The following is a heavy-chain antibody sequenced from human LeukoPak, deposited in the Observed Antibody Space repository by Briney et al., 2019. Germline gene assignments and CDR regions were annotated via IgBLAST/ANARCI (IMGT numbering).Heavy chain of an antibody. CDR1: GYSISSGYY. CDR3: ARGAAAGPYFDY. Sequence: SETLSLTCTVSGYSISSGYYWGWIRQPPGKGLEWTGSIDHSGSTYYNPSLKSRVTISVDTSKNQFSLKLSSVTAADTAVYYCARGAAAGPYFDYWGQGTLVTVSS. J-gene: IGHJ4*02. V-gene: IGHV4-38-2*02. D-gene: IGHD6-13*01. CDR2: IDHSGST.